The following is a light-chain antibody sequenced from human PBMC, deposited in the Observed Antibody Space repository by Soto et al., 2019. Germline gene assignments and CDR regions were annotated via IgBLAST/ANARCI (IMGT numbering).Light chain of an antibody. J-gene: IGKJ4*01. V-gene: IGKV3-20*01. CDR2: GAS. Sequence: EIVLTQSPGTLSLSPGERATLSCRASQSVSSSYLAWYQQKPGQAPRLLIYGASSRATGIPDRFSGSGSGTDFTLTISRLKPEDFAVYYCQQYGSSLALTFGGGTKVDIK. CDR3: QQYGSSLALT. CDR1: QSVSSSY.